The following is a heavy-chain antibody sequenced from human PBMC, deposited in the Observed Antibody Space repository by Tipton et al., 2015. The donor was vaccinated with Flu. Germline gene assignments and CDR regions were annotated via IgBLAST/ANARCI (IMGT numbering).Heavy chain of an antibody. CDR1: GDSIRSSGYY. CDR3: ARRDFSNYVSQPKNWFDL. D-gene: IGHD4-11*01. Sequence: GLVKPSETLSLTCVVSGDSIRSSGYYWGWVRQPPGKGLEWIGNVCPGSPYYNASLRSRVTISLDGPRGRFSLRLTSVTAADTAVYFCARRDFSNYVSQPKNWFDLWGQGALVTVSS. CDR2: VCPGSP. V-gene: IGHV4-38-2*01. J-gene: IGHJ5*02.